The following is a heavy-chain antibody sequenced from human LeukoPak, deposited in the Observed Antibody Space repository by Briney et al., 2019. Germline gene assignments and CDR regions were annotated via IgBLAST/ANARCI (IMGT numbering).Heavy chain of an antibody. V-gene: IGHV3-74*01. J-gene: IGHJ4*02. CDR3: SRGHYGPDY. D-gene: IGHD3-16*01. CDR2: IQRDGTSP. CDR1: GFPYGSTS. Sequence: QPGGSLRHSCTASGFPYGSTSMHWVRQAPGKGLEWVSGIQRDGTSPTYADSVKGRFIISRDNAKGSVYLQMNILRAEDTAVYYCSRGHYGPDYWGQGTLVTVSS.